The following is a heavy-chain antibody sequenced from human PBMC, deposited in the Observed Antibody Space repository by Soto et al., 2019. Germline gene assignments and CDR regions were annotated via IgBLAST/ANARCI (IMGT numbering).Heavy chain of an antibody. CDR2: VYYSGTT. J-gene: IGHJ4*02. CDR3: ARTTAVPNTLRSRYYFDY. D-gene: IGHD4-17*01. V-gene: IGHV4-61*01. CDR1: GGSVNNRTYY. Sequence: QVQLQESGPGLLKPSETLSLTCSVSGGSVNNRTYYWSWIRQPPGKRLEWIGYVYYSGTTNYNPPLKSRVSLSVDTSKNQFSLSLSSVTAADTALYYCARTTAVPNTLRSRYYFDYWGQGTLVTVSS.